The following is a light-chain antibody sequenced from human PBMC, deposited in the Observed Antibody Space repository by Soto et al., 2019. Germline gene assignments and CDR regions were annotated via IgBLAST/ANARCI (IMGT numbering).Light chain of an antibody. CDR1: QGISSY. V-gene: IGKV1-9*01. CDR3: QQLKSYPVT. CDR2: AAS. Sequence: DIQLTQSPSFLSASVGDRVTINCRASQGISSYLAWYQQEPGKAPKPLIYAASTLQSGVPSRFSGSGSGTEFTLTISSLQPEDFATYYCQQLKSYPVTFGGGTKVEIK. J-gene: IGKJ4*01.